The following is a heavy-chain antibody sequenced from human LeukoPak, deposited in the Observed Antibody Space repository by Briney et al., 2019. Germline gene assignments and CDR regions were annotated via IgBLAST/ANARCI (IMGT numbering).Heavy chain of an antibody. V-gene: IGHV4-34*01. CDR3: ARLNSPGWFDP. CDR1: GGSFSGYY. CDR2: INQSGST. J-gene: IGHJ5*02. Sequence: SETLSLTCAVYGGSFSGYYWSWIRQPPGKGLEWIGEINQSGSTNYNPSLKSRVTISIDTSKNQFSLKLSSVTAADTAVYYCARLNSPGWFDPWGQGTLVTVSS.